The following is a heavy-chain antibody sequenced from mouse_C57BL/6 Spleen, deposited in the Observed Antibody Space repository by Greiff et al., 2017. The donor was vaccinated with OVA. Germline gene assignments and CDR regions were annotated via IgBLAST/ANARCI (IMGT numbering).Heavy chain of an antibody. J-gene: IGHJ1*03. CDR3: ARDRATVVAWYFDV. Sequence: EVHLVESGGGLVKPGGSLKLSCAASGFTFSSYALSWVRQTPEKRLEWVATISDGGSYTSYPDNVKGRFTISRDNAKNNLYLQMSHLKSEDTAMYYCARDRATVVAWYFDVWGTGTTVTVSS. CDR2: ISDGGSYT. D-gene: IGHD1-1*01. V-gene: IGHV5-4*01. CDR1: GFTFSSYA.